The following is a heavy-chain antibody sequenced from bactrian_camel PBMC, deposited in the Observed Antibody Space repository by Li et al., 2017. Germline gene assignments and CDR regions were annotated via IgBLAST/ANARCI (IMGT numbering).Heavy chain of an antibody. J-gene: IGHJ4*01. CDR2: INSGGATT. CDR3: VTARFGGLTGYNY. V-gene: IGHV3S40*01. D-gene: IGHD1*01. CDR1: GFRFSDYY. Sequence: VQLVESGGGLVQPGGSLGLSCVATGFRFSDYYMSWVRQAPGKGLEWVSSINSGGATTYYTDSVKGRFTISRDNAKSMLHLQLNSLETGDTAVYYCVTARFGGLTGYNYWGQGTQVTV.